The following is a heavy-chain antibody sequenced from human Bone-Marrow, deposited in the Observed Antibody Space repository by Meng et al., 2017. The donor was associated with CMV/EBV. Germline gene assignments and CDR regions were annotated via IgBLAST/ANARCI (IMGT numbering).Heavy chain of an antibody. V-gene: IGHV3-15*01. J-gene: IGHJ4*02. CDR3: APDTPPNWVFDY. D-gene: IGHD1-1*01. Sequence: GESLKISCAASGFTFSNAGMSWVRQAPGKGLEWVGRIKRKTDGGTTHYAAPVKGRFTISRDDSKNTLYLQMDSLKIEDTAVYYCAPDTPPNWVFDYWGQGTLVTGSS. CDR2: IKRKTDGGTT. CDR1: GFTFSNAG.